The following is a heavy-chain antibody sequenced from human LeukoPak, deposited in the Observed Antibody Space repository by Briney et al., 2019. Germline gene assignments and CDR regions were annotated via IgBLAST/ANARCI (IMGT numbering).Heavy chain of an antibody. CDR3: AKAALGGSYYYYVMDV. J-gene: IGHJ6*02. CDR1: GFTFSSYA. Sequence: PGGSLRLSCAASGFTFSSYALTWVRHAPGKGLEWVSIISGSGGSTYYADSVKGRFTISRDNSKNTLYLQMNSLRAEDTAVYHCAKAALGGSYYYYVMDVWGQGTTVTVSS. D-gene: IGHD3-16*01. CDR2: ISGSGGST. V-gene: IGHV3-23*01.